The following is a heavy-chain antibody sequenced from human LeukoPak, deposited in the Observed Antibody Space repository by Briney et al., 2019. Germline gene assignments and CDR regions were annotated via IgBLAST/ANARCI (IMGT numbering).Heavy chain of an antibody. J-gene: IGHJ6*03. CDR3: ARRGRDYYYYYMDV. D-gene: IGHD5-12*01. CDR2: IYYSGST. Sequence: PSETLSLTYTVSGGSISSYYWSWIRQPPGKGLEWIGYIYYSGSTNYNPSLKSRVTISVDTSKNQFSLKLSSVTAADTAVYYCARRGRDYYYYYMDVWGKGTTVTVSS. CDR1: GGSISSYY. V-gene: IGHV4-59*01.